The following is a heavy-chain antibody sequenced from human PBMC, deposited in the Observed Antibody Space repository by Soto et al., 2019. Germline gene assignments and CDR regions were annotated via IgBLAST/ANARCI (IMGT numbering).Heavy chain of an antibody. Sequence: SETLSLTCTVFGGSISSSSYLWGWIRQPPGRGLEWIGSISYSGRSYYNPSLESRVTISVDTSKKQFSLNLSSVTAADTAVYYCARLYRSGWYYFDYWGQGTLVTVSS. CDR1: GGSISSSSYL. D-gene: IGHD6-19*01. CDR2: ISYSGRS. J-gene: IGHJ4*02. CDR3: ARLYRSGWYYFDY. V-gene: IGHV4-39*01.